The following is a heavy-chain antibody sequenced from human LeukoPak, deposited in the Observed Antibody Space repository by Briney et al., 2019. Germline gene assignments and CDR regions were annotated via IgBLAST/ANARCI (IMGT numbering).Heavy chain of an antibody. CDR1: GFTFASYA. J-gene: IGHJ4*02. D-gene: IGHD2/OR15-2a*01. CDR2: TSGSGGST. CDR3: AKDLSVFGLSYFDY. V-gene: IGHV3-23*01. Sequence: GGSLRLSCAASGFTFASYAMSWVRQAPGKGLEWVSTTSGSGGSTYYADSVKGRFTISRDNSKNTLYLQMTSLRAEDTAIYYCAKDLSVFGLSYFDYWGQGTPVTVSS.